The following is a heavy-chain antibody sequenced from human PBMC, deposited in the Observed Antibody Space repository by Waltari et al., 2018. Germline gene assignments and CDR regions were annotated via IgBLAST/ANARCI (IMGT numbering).Heavy chain of an antibody. J-gene: IGHJ4*02. CDR3: ARDMTGTTSLAS. Sequence: QAPGQGLELVGWINPSNGNPGYAQMFQGRLTITRGTSTTTAYMELNSLRSEDTAVYYCARDMTGTTSLASWGQGVLVTVSS. D-gene: IGHD1-1*01. CDR2: INPSNGNP. V-gene: IGHV1-46*01.